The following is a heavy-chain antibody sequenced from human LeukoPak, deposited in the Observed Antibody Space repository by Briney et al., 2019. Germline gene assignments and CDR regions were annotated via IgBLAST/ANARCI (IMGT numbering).Heavy chain of an antibody. J-gene: IGHJ4*02. CDR2: ISSSSSYI. CDR1: GFTFSSYS. Sequence: GGSLRLPCAASGFTFSSYSMNWVRQAPGKGLEWVSSISSSSSYIYYADSVKGRFTISRDNAKNSLYLQMNSLRAEDTAVYYCARDEVNYDILTGYYWYWGQGTLVTVSS. D-gene: IGHD3-9*01. CDR3: ARDEVNYDILTGYYWY. V-gene: IGHV3-21*01.